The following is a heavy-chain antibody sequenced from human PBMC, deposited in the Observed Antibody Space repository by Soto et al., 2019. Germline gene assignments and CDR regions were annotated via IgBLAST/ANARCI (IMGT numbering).Heavy chain of an antibody. D-gene: IGHD6-6*01. Sequence: GGSLRLSCAASGFTFSSYSMNWVRQAPGKGLEWVSSISSSSSYIDYADSVKGRFTISRDNAKNSLYLQMNSLRAEDTAVYYCASFRGSSAPYNWFDPWGQGTLVTSPQ. CDR3: ASFRGSSAPYNWFDP. CDR1: GFTFSSYS. CDR2: ISSSSSYI. V-gene: IGHV3-21*01. J-gene: IGHJ5*02.